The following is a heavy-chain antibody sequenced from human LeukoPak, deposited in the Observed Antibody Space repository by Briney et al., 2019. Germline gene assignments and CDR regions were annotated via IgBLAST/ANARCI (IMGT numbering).Heavy chain of an antibody. V-gene: IGHV4-59*08. Sequence: SETPSLTCTVSGGSISSYYWSWIRQPPGKGLEWIGYIYYSGSTNYNPSLKSRVTISVDTSKNQFSLKLSSVTAADTAVYYCARGYCSGGSCYPYYFDYWGQGTLVTVSS. J-gene: IGHJ4*02. CDR3: ARGYCSGGSCYPYYFDY. CDR1: GGSISSYY. CDR2: IYYSGST. D-gene: IGHD2-15*01.